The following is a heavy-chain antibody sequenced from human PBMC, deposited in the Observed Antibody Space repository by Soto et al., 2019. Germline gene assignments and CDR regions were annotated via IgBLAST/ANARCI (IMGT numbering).Heavy chain of an antibody. V-gene: IGHV3-33*01. CDR2: TWYDGSKK. J-gene: IGHJ6*02. D-gene: IGHD6-19*01. CDR3: ARDRYSSPTYMDV. Sequence: QVQLVESGGGVVQPGRSLRLSCAASGFTFGDFGMHWVRQAPGKGLEWVAVTWYDGSKKDYADSVKGRFTISGDKSKNTVDLQMNSLRAEDTAVYYCARDRYSSPTYMDVWCQGTTVTVTS. CDR1: GFTFGDFG.